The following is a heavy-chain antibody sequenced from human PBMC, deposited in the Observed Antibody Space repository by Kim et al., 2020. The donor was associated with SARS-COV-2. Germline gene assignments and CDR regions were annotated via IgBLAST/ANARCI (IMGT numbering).Heavy chain of an antibody. V-gene: IGHV4-61*01. CDR3: ARISWTTVTNWYFDL. CDR2: IYYSGST. CDR1: GGSVSSGSYN. Sequence: SETLSLTCTVSGGSVSSGSYNWSWIRQPPGKGLEWIGYIYYSGSTNYNPSLKSRVTISVDTSKNQFSLKLSSVTAADTAVYYCARISWTTVTNWYFDLWGRGTLVTVSS. D-gene: IGHD4-17*01. J-gene: IGHJ2*01.